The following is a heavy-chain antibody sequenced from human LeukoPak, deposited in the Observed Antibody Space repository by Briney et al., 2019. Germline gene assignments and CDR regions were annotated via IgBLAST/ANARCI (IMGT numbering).Heavy chain of an antibody. CDR1: GFTFSSYA. V-gene: IGHV3-23*01. CDR3: SKDISAGGLDV. CDR2: ISGSGGST. D-gene: IGHD3-16*02. J-gene: IGHJ6*02. Sequence: GGSLRLSCAASGFTFSSYAMSWVRQAPGKGLEWVSAISGSGGSTYYADSVKGRFTISRDNAKNSMYLQMNSLTIEDTALYYCSKDISAGGLDVWGPGTPVTVSS.